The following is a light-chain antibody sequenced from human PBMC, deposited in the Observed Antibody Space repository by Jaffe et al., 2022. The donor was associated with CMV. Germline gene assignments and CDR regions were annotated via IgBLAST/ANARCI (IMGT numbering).Light chain of an antibody. CDR1: QSVSNN. J-gene: IGKJ1*01. CDR2: GAS. Sequence: EVVMTQSPATLSVSPGERATLSCRASQSVSNNLAWYQQKPGQAPKLLIYGASTRATGVPARFSGSGSGTEFTLTINSLQSEDFAVYYCQQYNNWPPRGTFGQGTKVEIK. CDR3: QQYNNWPPRGT. V-gene: IGKV3-15*01.